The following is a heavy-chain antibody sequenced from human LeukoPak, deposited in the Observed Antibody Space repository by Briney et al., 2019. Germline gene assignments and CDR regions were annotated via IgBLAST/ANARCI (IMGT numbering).Heavy chain of an antibody. CDR1: GLIFKKYW. Sequence: PGGSLRLSCAASGLIFKKYWMNWVRQVPGKGLECLANIKEDGSETYYADSVKGRFTISRGNPKNLLFLQINSLRVEDTAVYYCARETPRRGETRDGYRWGQGTVVTVSS. CDR3: ARETPRRGETRDGYR. V-gene: IGHV3-7*01. J-gene: IGHJ4*02. D-gene: IGHD5-24*01. CDR2: IKEDGSET.